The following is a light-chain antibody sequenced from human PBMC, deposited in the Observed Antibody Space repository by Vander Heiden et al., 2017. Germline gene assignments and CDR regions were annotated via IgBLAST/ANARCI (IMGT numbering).Light chain of an antibody. J-gene: IGLJ1*01. CDR2: DVS. V-gene: IGLV2-11*03. CDR3: CSYAGSYTFV. CDR1: SSDVGSYNY. Sequence: RAVTISCTGTSSDVGSYNYVSWFQQHPDEAPRLMISDVSKRPSGVPDRFSGSKSGNTASLTVSVLQAEDEADYYCCSYAGSYTFVFGTGTKITVL.